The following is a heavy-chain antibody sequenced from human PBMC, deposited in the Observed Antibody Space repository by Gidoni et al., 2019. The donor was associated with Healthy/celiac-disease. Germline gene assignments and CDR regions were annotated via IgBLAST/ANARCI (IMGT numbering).Heavy chain of an antibody. D-gene: IGHD6-19*01. Sequence: QVQLVQSGAEVKKPGASVKVSCKASGYTFTSYDINWVRQATGQGLEWSGWMNPNSGNTGYAQKFQGRVTMTRNTSISTAYMELSSLRSEDTAVYYCARDGSSGWLQYYYYYYGMDVWGQGTTVTVSS. CDR3: ARDGSSGWLQYYYYYYGMDV. V-gene: IGHV1-8*01. J-gene: IGHJ6*02. CDR1: GYTFTSYD. CDR2: MNPNSGNT.